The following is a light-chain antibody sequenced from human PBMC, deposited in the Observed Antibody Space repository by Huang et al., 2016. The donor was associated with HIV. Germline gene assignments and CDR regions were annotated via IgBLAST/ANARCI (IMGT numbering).Light chain of an antibody. CDR2: GAS. J-gene: IGKJ3*01. CDR3: QQYGSSPLFT. V-gene: IGKV3-20*01. CDR1: QRVSSTY. Sequence: EIVLTQSPGSLALSPGEGVTLSCRASQRVSSTYLAWYQQKPGQAPRLLIFGASNRATGIPDRFSGSGSGTDFTLTISRLEPEDSAVYYCQQYGSSPLFTFGPGTRVEIK.